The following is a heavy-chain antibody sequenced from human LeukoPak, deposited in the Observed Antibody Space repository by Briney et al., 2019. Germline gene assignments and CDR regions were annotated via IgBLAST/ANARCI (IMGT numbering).Heavy chain of an antibody. D-gene: IGHD1-26*01. Sequence: ASVKVSCKASGYTFTGYYMHWVQQAPGKGLEWMGLVDPEDGETIYAEKFQGRVTITADTSTDTAYMELSSLRSEDTAVYYCALVGATLGGAFDIWGQGTMVTVSS. CDR2: VDPEDGET. V-gene: IGHV1-69-2*01. CDR3: ALVGATLGGAFDI. CDR1: GYTFTGYY. J-gene: IGHJ3*02.